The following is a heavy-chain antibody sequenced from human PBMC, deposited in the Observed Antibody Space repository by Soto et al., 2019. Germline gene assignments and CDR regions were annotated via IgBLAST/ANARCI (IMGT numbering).Heavy chain of an antibody. J-gene: IGHJ4*02. CDR2: IYYSGST. D-gene: IGHD2-8*01. CDR3: ARDLGYCTNGVCYD. V-gene: IGHV4-59*01. Sequence: PSETLSLTCTVSGGSISSYYWSWIRQPPGKGLEWIGYIYYSGSTNYNPSLKSRVTISVDTSKNQFSLKLSSVTAADTAVYYCARDLGYCTNGVCYDWGQGALVTVS. CDR1: GGSISSYY.